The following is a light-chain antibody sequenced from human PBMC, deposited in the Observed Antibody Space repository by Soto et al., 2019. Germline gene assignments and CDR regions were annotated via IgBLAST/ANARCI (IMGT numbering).Light chain of an antibody. Sequence: DIEMTQSPSSLSASVRDRVTITCRASQSISSYLNWYQQKPGNAPNLLIYAASTLQSGVPSRFSAYGSETDFTLTIRNLQAEDFATYYCQQSYTTPRTFGQGTKVEVK. V-gene: IGKV1-39*01. CDR1: QSISSY. CDR2: AAS. CDR3: QQSYTTPRT. J-gene: IGKJ1*01.